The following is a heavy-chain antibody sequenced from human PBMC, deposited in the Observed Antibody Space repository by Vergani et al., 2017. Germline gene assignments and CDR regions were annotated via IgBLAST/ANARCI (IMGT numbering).Heavy chain of an antibody. D-gene: IGHD2-21*02. Sequence: QVQLQESGPGLVKPSETLSLTCTVSGGSISSYYWSWIRPPPGNGLEWIGYIYYSGSTHYNPSLKSRVTISVDTSKNQFSLKLSSVTAADTAVYYCARNPYCGGDCYSDAFDIWGQGTMVTVSS. CDR1: GGSISSYY. V-gene: IGHV4-59*01. CDR2: IYYSGST. CDR3: ARNPYCGGDCYSDAFDI. J-gene: IGHJ3*02.